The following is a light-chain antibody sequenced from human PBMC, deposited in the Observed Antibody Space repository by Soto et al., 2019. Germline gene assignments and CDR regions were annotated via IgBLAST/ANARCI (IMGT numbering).Light chain of an antibody. CDR3: QQFSSYPLT. J-gene: IGKJ4*01. V-gene: IGKV3-20*01. Sequence: EIVMTPSPATLSVAPGERASLSCRASQSVGTNLAWYQQKPGQAPRLLIYDASSRATGIPDRFSGGGSGTDFTLTISRLEPEDFAVYYCQQFSSYPLTFGGGTKGDI. CDR2: DAS. CDR1: QSVGTN.